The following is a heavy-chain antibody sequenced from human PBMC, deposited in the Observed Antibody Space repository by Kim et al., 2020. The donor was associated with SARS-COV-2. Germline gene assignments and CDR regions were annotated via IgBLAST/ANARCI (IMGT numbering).Heavy chain of an antibody. CDR1: GGSISSYY. CDR3: ARMCSSTSCTTPGLFDY. D-gene: IGHD2-2*01. CDR2: IYYSGST. Sequence: SETLSLTCTVSGGSISSYYWSWIRQPPGKGLEWIGYIYYSGSTNYNPSLKSRVTISVDTSKNQFSLKLSSVTAADTAVYYCARMCSSTSCTTPGLFDYWGQRTLVTVSS. J-gene: IGHJ4*02. V-gene: IGHV4-59*01.